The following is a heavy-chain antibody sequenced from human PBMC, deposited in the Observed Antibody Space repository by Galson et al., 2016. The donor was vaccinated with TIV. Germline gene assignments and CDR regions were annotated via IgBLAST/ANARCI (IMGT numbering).Heavy chain of an antibody. D-gene: IGHD4-17*01. J-gene: IGHJ2*01. CDR3: VRTPYGDSFGWYFDL. CDR1: GFSLNSNGMC. CDR2: IDWDGDK. V-gene: IGHV2-70*11. Sequence: PALVKPPQTLTLTCTFSGFSLNSNGMCVSWIRQPPGKALEWLARIDWDGDKYYSTFLQTRLTISKDTSKNQVVLTMTNMGPVDTATYYCVRTPYGDSFGWYFDLWGRGTLVTVSS.